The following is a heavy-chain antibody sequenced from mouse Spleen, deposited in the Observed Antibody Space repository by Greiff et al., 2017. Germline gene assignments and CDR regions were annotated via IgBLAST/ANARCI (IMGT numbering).Heavy chain of an antibody. V-gene: IGHV2S3*01. D-gene: IGHD2-4*01. CDR3: VRGGPYDYEDWFAY. J-gene: IGHJ3*01. CDR1: GFSLTSYE. CDR2: IWTGGST. Sequence: VKLMESGPGLVAPSQSLFITCTVSGFSLTSYEINWVRQPPGKGLEWLGVIWTGGSTNYNSALISRLSISKENSKSLVFLKMNSLQTDDTAIYYCVRGGPYDYEDWFAYWGQGTLVTVSA.